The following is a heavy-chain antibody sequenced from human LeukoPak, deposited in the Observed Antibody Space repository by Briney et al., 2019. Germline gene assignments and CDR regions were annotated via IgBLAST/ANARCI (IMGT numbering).Heavy chain of an antibody. J-gene: IGHJ4*02. D-gene: IGHD2/OR15-2a*01. CDR1: GFTFSSYG. CDR2: IWYDGSNK. Sequence: GRSLRLSCAASGFTFSSYGMHWVRQAPGKGLEWVAVIWYDGSNKYYADSVKGRFTISRDNSKSTLYLQMNSLRAEDTAVYYCARQNEVLDYWGQGTLVTVSS. CDR3: ARQNEVLDY. V-gene: IGHV3-33*01.